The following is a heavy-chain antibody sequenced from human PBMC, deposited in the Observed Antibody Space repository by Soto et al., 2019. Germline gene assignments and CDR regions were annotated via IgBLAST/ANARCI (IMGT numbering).Heavy chain of an antibody. CDR1: GFTFNNAW. J-gene: IGHJ4*02. CDR3: IPSCTPTNCHAGSAY. D-gene: IGHD2-2*01. Sequence: GGSLRLSCAASGFTFNNAWMNWVRQAPGKGLEWVGRIKSKTDGGTTDYAAPVKGRFTISRDDSRATLSLQMNSLRTEDTALYYCIPSCTPTNCHAGSAYWGQGTLVTVSS. V-gene: IGHV3-15*07. CDR2: IKSKTDGGTT.